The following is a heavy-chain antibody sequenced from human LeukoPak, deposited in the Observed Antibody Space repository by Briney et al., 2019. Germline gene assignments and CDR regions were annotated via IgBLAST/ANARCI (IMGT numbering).Heavy chain of an antibody. D-gene: IGHD3-10*01. J-gene: IGHJ4*02. CDR1: GGSISSGGYS. Sequence: SQTLSLTCAVSGGSISSGGYSWSWIRQPPWKGLEWIGYIYHSGSIYYNPSLKSRVTISVDRSKTQFSLKLGSVTAADTAVYYCARERLWFGELSDWGQGTLVTVSS. V-gene: IGHV4-30-2*01. CDR3: ARERLWFGELSD. CDR2: IYHSGSI.